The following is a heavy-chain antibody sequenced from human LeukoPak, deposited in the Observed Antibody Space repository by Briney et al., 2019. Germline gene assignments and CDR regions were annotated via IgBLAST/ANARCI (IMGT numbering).Heavy chain of an antibody. CDR2: ISGSGGST. Sequence: GGSLRLSCAASGFTFSSYAMSWVRQAPGKGLEWVSAISGSGGSTYYADSVKGRFTISRDNSKNTLYLQMNSLRAEDTAVYYCTRDRSAWQQLQLYWGQGTLVTVSS. CDR3: TRDRSAWQQLQLY. J-gene: IGHJ4*02. CDR1: GFTFSSYA. D-gene: IGHD6-13*01. V-gene: IGHV3-23*01.